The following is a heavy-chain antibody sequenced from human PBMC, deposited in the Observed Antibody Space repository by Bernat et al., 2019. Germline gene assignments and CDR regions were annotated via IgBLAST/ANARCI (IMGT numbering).Heavy chain of an antibody. CDR1: GFTFSDYY. J-gene: IGHJ4*02. Sequence: QVQLVESGGGLVKPGGSLRLSCAASGFTFSDYYMSWIRQAPGKGLEWVSYISSSSSYTNYADSVQGRFTISRDNAKNSLYLQMNSLRAEDTAVYYCARLAYYDSSGYKGFDYWGQGTLVTVSS. V-gene: IGHV3-11*05. CDR3: ARLAYYDSSGYKGFDY. D-gene: IGHD3-22*01. CDR2: ISSSSSYT.